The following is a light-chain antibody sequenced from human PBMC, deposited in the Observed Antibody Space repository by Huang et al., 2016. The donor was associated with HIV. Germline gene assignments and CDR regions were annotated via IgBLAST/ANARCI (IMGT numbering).Light chain of an antibody. CDR2: WAS. CDR1: QSVSYSSNNKNY. J-gene: IGKJ1*01. V-gene: IGKV4-1*01. Sequence: DIVMTQSPDSLAVSLGETATINCKSSQSVSYSSNNKNYLAWYQQRPGNPPKLLIYWASTRESGVPERFSGSGSGTNFNLTISSLQAEDVAVYFCQQYHSDFWTFGQGTKVEIK. CDR3: QQYHSDFWT.